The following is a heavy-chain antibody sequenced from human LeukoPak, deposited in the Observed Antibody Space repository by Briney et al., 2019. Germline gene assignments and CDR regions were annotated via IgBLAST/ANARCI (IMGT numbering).Heavy chain of an antibody. CDR1: GVSISSSGYY. V-gene: IGHV4-39*07. Sequence: KPSETLSLTCTVSGVSISSSGYYWSWIRQPPGKGLEWIGEINQSGSTNYIPSLKSRVTISVDTSKNQFSLKLSSVTAADTAIYYCARGVGSGSYWHYWGQGTLVAVSS. J-gene: IGHJ4*02. D-gene: IGHD1-26*01. CDR3: ARGVGSGSYWHY. CDR2: INQSGST.